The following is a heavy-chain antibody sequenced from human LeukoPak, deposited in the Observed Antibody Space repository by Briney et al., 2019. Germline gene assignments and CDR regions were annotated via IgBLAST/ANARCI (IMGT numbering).Heavy chain of an antibody. V-gene: IGHV3-23*01. D-gene: IGHD7-27*01. Sequence: PGGSLRLSCAVSGITLSNYGMSWVRQAPGKGLEWVAGISGSGGSTTYADSVKGRFTISRDNPKNTLYLHLNNLRAEDRAFYYCARDDNWGFDYWGQGALVTVSS. J-gene: IGHJ4*02. CDR3: ARDDNWGFDY. CDR1: GITLSNYG. CDR2: ISGSGGST.